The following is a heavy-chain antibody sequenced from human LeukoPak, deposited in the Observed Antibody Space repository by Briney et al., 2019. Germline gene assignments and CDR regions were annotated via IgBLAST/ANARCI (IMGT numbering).Heavy chain of an antibody. V-gene: IGHV3-23*01. CDR2: ISGSGGST. CDR3: AKRKTIAVAGTYYYYGMDV. J-gene: IGHJ6*02. Sequence: GGSLRLSCAASGFTFSSYAMSWVRQAPGKGLEWVSAISGSGGSTYYADSVKGRFTISRDNSKNTLYLQMSSLRAEDTAVYYCAKRKTIAVAGTYYYYGMDVWGQGTTVTVSS. CDR1: GFTFSSYA. D-gene: IGHD6-19*01.